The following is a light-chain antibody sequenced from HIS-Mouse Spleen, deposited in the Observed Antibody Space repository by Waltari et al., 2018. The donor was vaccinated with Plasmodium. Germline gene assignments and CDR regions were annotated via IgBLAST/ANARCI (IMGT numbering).Light chain of an antibody. J-gene: IGLJ3*02. V-gene: IGLV3-10*01. CDR1: PLPKHY. Sequence: SYDLTQQPSASVSPGQTARTTCPGDPLPKHYTYWYHQNSGQAPVLVIYEASKRPSGIPDRFAGSSSGTMATLTISGAQVEDEADYYCYSTDSSGKHRVFGGGTKLTVL. CDR3: YSTDSSGKHRV. CDR2: EAS.